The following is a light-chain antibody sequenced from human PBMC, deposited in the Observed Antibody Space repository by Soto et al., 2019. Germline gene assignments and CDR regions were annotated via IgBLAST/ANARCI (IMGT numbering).Light chain of an antibody. V-gene: IGKV3-20*01. J-gene: IGKJ5*01. CDR1: QSLSSSY. CDR3: QQFDSSAIT. CDR2: GAS. Sequence: EIVLTQSPGTLSLSPGERATLSCRASQSLSSSYLAWYQQKPGQAPRLLIYGASSRATGIPDRFSGSGSGTDFPLTISRLEPEEFAVYYCQQFDSSAITFGQGTRLEIK.